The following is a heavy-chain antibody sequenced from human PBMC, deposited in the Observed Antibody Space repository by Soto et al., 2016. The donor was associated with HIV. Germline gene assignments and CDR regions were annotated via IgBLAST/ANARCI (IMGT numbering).Heavy chain of an antibody. CDR2: SRNKAHSYTT. J-gene: IGHJ2*01. V-gene: IGHV3-72*01. Sequence: EVQLVESGGHVVQPGGSLRLSCVASGFTFSDYYMDWVRQAPGKGLEWVGRSRNKAHSYTTEYAASVKDRFTISRHDSKNSLYLQMNSLKTEDTAVYYCASTTVTYGSYWYFDLWGRGTLVTVSS. D-gene: IGHD4-17*01. CDR3: ASTTVTYGSYWYFDL. CDR1: GFTFSDYY.